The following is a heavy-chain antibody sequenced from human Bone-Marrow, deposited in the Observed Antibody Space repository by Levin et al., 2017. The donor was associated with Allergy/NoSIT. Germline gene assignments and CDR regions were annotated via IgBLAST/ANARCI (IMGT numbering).Heavy chain of an antibody. V-gene: IGHV3-11*01. J-gene: IGHJ6*02. Sequence: GGSLRLSCAASGFTFSDYYMSWIRQAPGKGLEWVSYISSSGSTIYYADSVKGRFTISRDNAKNSLYLQMNSLRAEDTAVYYCARDLTLRGIVATTILPYYYYGMDVWGQGTTVTVSS. CDR1: GFTFSDYY. CDR2: ISSSGSTI. D-gene: IGHD5-12*01. CDR3: ARDLTLRGIVATTILPYYYYGMDV.